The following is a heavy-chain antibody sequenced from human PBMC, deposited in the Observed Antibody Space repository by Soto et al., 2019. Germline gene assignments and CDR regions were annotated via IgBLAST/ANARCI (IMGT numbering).Heavy chain of an antibody. CDR1: GFTFNSYA. D-gene: IGHD6-19*01. J-gene: IGHJ4*02. V-gene: IGHV3-64D*06. Sequence: EVQLVESGGTLVQPGGSLRLSCSASGFTFNSYAMHWVCQAPGKGLEFVSAISSYGADTYYADSVKGRFAISRDNSKNTLYLQMSSLRAEDTALYYCVKEGYMRSDWYGQFDYWGQGALVTVSS. CDR3: VKEGYMRSDWYGQFDY. CDR2: ISSYGADT.